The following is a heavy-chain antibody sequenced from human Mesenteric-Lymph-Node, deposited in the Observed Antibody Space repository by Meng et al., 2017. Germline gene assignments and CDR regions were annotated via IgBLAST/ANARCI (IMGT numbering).Heavy chain of an antibody. CDR3: ARDPTGGEDHQRV. J-gene: IGHJ4*02. CDR1: GGSISSSNW. V-gene: IGHV4-4*02. D-gene: IGHD1-14*01. CDR2: IYHSGIT. Sequence: PEPRPDLLKPSGTLSPTCAVSGGSISSSNWWSWVRQPPGKGLEWIGKIYHSGITIYNPSLKSRVTMSVDNSKNQFSLKLNSMTAADTAVYYCARDPTGGEDHQRVWGQGTLVTVSS.